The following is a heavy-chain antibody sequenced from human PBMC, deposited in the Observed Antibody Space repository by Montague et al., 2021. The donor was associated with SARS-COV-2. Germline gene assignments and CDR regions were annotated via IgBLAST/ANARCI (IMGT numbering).Heavy chain of an antibody. V-gene: IGHV4-61*08. Sequence: SETLSLTCTVSGGSISSGDYYWSWIRQPPGKGLEWIGYIYYSGSTNYNPSLKSRVTISVDTSKNQFSLKPSSVTAADTAVYYCARGAGRGSGYGKYYYYYYGMDVWGQGTTVTVSS. D-gene: IGHD5-12*01. CDR3: ARGAGRGSGYGKYYYYYYGMDV. CDR1: GGSISSGDYY. J-gene: IGHJ6*02. CDR2: IYYSGST.